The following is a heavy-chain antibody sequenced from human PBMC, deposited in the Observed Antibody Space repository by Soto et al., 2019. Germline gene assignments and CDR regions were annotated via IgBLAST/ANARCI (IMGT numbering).Heavy chain of an antibody. D-gene: IGHD4-17*01. V-gene: IGHV3-21*01. CDR3: ARATVTPSRDYYYYYMDV. CDR2: ISSSSSYI. CDR1: GFTFSSYS. Sequence: EVQLVESGGGLVKPGGSLRLSCAASGFTFSSYSMNWVRQAPGKGLEWVSSISSSSSYIYYADSVKGRVTISRDNAKNSLYLQTNSLRAEDTAVYYCARATVTPSRDYYYYYMDVWGKGTTVTVSS. J-gene: IGHJ6*03.